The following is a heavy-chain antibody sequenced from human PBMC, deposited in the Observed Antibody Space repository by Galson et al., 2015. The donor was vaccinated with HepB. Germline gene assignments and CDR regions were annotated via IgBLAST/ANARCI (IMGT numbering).Heavy chain of an antibody. Sequence: SVKVSCKASGYTFTGYYMHWVRQAPGQGLEWMGWINPNSGGTNYAQKFQGRVTMTTDTSTSTAYMELRSLRSDDTAVYYCARGPGDSSGDFREQENDAFDIWGQGTMVTVSS. V-gene: IGHV1-2*02. J-gene: IGHJ3*02. CDR2: INPNSGGT. CDR3: ARGPGDSSGDFREQENDAFDI. CDR1: GYTFTGYY. D-gene: IGHD3-22*01.